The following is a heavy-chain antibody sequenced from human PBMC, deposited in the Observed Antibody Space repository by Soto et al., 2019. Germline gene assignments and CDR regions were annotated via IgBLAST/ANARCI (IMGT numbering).Heavy chain of an antibody. Sequence: GGALRLSCAASGLTCSSYSMNWVRQAPGKGLEWVSSISSSSSYIYYEDSVKGRFTISRDNAKNSLYLQMNSLRAEDTAVYYCARDPVAAVDYWGQGTLVTVSS. CDR2: ISSSSSYI. CDR1: GLTCSSYS. CDR3: ARDPVAAVDY. V-gene: IGHV3-21*01. D-gene: IGHD2-15*01. J-gene: IGHJ4*02.